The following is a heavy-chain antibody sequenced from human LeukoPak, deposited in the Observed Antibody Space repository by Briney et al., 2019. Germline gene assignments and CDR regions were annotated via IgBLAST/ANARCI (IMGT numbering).Heavy chain of an antibody. D-gene: IGHD1-7*01. V-gene: IGHV6-1*01. Sequence: SQTLSLTCAISGDSVSSNSAAWNWIRQSPSRGLEWLGRTYYNSKWYNDYAVSVKSRITIDADTSKNQFSLQLNSVTPEDTAVYYCAREGEVGTTWSWFDPWGQGTQVTVSS. CDR2: TYYNSKWYN. CDR3: AREGEVGTTWSWFDP. CDR1: GDSVSSNSAA. J-gene: IGHJ5*02.